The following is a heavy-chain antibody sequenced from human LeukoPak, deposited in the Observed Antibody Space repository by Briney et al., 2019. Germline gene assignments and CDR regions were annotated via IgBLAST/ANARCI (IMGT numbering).Heavy chain of an antibody. Sequence: GGSLRLSCAASGFTFSRYSMNWVRQAPGKGLEWVSAISDSDGSTYYADSVKGRFTISRDNSKSTLYLQMNSLRAEDTAVYYCARWAYQDYYDSSGYPITPYYFDYWGQGTLVTVSS. D-gene: IGHD3-22*01. CDR1: GFTFSRYS. CDR3: ARWAYQDYYDSSGYPITPYYFDY. J-gene: IGHJ4*02. V-gene: IGHV3-23*01. CDR2: ISDSDGST.